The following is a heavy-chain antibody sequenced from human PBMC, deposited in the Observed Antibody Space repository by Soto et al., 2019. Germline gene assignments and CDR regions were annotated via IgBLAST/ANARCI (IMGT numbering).Heavy chain of an antibody. Sequence: ETLSLTCAVYGGSFSGYYWSWIRQPPGKGLEWIGEINHSGSTNYNPSLKSRITISVDTSKNQFSLKMNSVTAADTAVYYCARKDRTTIFGVVTYYYYHMDVWGKGTTVTVSS. CDR3: ARKDRTTIFGVVTYYYYHMDV. D-gene: IGHD3-3*01. CDR2: INHSGST. CDR1: GGSFSGYY. J-gene: IGHJ6*03. V-gene: IGHV4-34*01.